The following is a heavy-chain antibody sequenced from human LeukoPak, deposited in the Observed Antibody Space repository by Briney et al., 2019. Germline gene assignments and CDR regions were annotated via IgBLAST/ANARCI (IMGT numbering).Heavy chain of an antibody. J-gene: IGHJ4*02. D-gene: IGHD6-6*01. CDR3: ARQGYSSSLYDY. V-gene: IGHV4-39*01. CDR2: IYYSGST. Sequence: SETLSLTCTVSGGSISSSSYYWGWIRQPPGKGLEWIGSIYYSGSTYYNPSLKSRVTISVDTSKNQFSLKLSSVTAADTAAYYCARQGYSSSLYDYWGQGTLVTVSS. CDR1: GGSISSSSYY.